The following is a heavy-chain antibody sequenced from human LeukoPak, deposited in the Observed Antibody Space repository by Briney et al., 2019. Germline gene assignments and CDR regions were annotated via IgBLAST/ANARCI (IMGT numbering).Heavy chain of an antibody. Sequence: ASVKVSCKASGGTFSSYAISWVRQAPGQGLEWMGGIIPIFGTANYAQKFQGRGTITTDESTSTAYMELSSLRSEDTAVYYCARGGYYDSSGYFDYWGQGTLVTVSS. J-gene: IGHJ4*02. CDR1: GGTFSSYA. CDR2: IIPIFGTA. V-gene: IGHV1-69*05. CDR3: ARGGYYDSSGYFDY. D-gene: IGHD3-22*01.